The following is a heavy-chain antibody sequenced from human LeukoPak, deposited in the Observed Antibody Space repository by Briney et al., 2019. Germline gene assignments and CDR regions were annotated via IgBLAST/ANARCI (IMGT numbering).Heavy chain of an antibody. CDR1: GFTFSSYA. J-gene: IGHJ3*02. V-gene: IGHV3-23*01. CDR2: NNAGGTT. CDR3: ARVALYALDI. D-gene: IGHD3-16*01. Sequence: GGSLRLSCAASGFTFSSYAMSWVRQAPGKGLEWVAVNNAGGTTYYADSVKGRFTISRDNPKDTVYFQMNSLRVEDTATYYCARVALYALDIWGQGTMVTVSS.